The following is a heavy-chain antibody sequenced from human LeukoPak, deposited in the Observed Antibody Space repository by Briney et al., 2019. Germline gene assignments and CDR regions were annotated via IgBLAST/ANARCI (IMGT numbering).Heavy chain of an antibody. CDR2: IYYSGST. V-gene: IGHV4-59*01. CDR1: GCSISSYY. J-gene: IGHJ4*02. CDR3: ARGYGGLPFDY. Sequence: SETLSLTCTVSGCSISSYYWSWIRQPPGKGLEWIGYIYYSGSTNYNPSLKSRVTISVDTSKNQFSLKLSSVTAADTAVYYCARGYGGLPFDYWGPGTLVTVSS. D-gene: IGHD4-23*01.